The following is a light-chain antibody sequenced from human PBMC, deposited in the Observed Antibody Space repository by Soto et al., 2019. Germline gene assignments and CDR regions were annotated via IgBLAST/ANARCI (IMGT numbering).Light chain of an antibody. CDR2: GAS. Sequence: DIQMTQSPSAMSASVGDRVTITCRASQDIDNYLAWFQQKPGQGPTRLIYGASNLQSGFPPRFSGSGSETEFTLTISNLQPEDIATYCYLQHNASPFIFGHGKPLQIK. V-gene: IGKV1-17*03. CDR3: LQHNASPFI. CDR1: QDIDNY. J-gene: IGKJ5*01.